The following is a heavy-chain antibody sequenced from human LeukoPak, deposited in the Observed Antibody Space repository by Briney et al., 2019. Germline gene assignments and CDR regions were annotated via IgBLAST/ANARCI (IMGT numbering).Heavy chain of an antibody. V-gene: IGHV3-23*01. Sequence: GGSLRLSCAASGFTFSSYAMSWVRQAPGKGLEWVSAISGSGGSTYYADSVKGRFTISRDNSKNTLYLQMNSLRAEDTAVYYCAKVTPNYYDSSGYYEGYFDYWGQGTLVTVSS. CDR1: GFTFSSYA. CDR2: ISGSGGST. D-gene: IGHD3-22*01. CDR3: AKVTPNYYDSSGYYEGYFDY. J-gene: IGHJ4*02.